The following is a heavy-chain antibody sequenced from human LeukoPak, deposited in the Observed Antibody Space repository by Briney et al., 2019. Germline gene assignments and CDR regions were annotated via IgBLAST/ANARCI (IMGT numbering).Heavy chain of an antibody. CDR3: ARPKNGGMDV. Sequence: ASVKVSCKASGYTFTSYDIIWVRQAPGQGFEWLGWISAYNGNTNYAQKLQGRVTMTTDTSTSTAYMELRSLRSDDTAVYYCARPKNGGMDVWGQGTTVTVSS. CDR2: ISAYNGNT. V-gene: IGHV1-18*01. D-gene: IGHD2-8*01. J-gene: IGHJ6*02. CDR1: GYTFTSYD.